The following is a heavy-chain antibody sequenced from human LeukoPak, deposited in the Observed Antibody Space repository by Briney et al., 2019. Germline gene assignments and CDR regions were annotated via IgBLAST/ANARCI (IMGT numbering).Heavy chain of an antibody. CDR1: GDSVSSNSVT. D-gene: IGHD6-19*01. Sequence: SQTLSLTCAISGDSVSSNSVTWNWIRQSPSRGPEWLGRTYYRSRWYFDYAVSVNSRITINPDTSKNQFSLQLNSVTLEDTAVYYCARDQAGLDYWGQGTLVTVSS. V-gene: IGHV6-1*01. CDR2: TYYRSRWYF. CDR3: ARDQAGLDY. J-gene: IGHJ4*02.